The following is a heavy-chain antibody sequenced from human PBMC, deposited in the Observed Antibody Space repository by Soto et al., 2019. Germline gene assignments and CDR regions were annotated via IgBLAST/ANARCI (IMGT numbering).Heavy chain of an antibody. CDR1: GGSFKSGSYS. V-gene: IGHV4-61*01. J-gene: IGHJ4*02. D-gene: IGHD3-3*01. CDR2: VYHTGRT. CDR3: ARDFAYFDS. Sequence: SETLSLTCTVSGGSFKSGSYSWSWIRQPPGKGPEWIGYVYHTGRTSYNPSLKSRVSISMDTSKNQFSPNLDSVTAADTAVYFCARDFAYFDSWGQGTLVTVSS.